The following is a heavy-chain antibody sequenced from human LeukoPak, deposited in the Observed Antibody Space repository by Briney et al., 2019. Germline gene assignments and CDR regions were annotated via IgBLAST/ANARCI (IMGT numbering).Heavy chain of an antibody. CDR2: ISSSSSYI. D-gene: IGHD5-12*01. J-gene: IGHJ3*02. CDR1: GFTFSSYS. V-gene: IGHV3-21*01. Sequence: GGSLRLSCAASGFTFSSYSMNWVRQAPGKGLEWVSSISSSSSYIYYADSVKGRFTISRDNAKNTLYLQMNSLRAEDTALYYCAKDLVEWLRYDAFDIWGQGTMVTVSS. CDR3: AKDLVEWLRYDAFDI.